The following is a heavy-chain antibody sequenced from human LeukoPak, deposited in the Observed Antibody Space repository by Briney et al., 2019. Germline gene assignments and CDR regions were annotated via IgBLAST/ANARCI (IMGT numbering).Heavy chain of an antibody. Sequence: GGSLRLSCACDGFTVSSNYMSWVRQAPGKGPEWVSVIYSGGSTYYADSVKGRFTISRDNSKNTLYLQMNSLRAEYTAVYYCAEGIGYGDYDELYSGGDSYAPYYFDYWGQGTLVTVSS. CDR3: AEGIGYGDYDELYSGGDSYAPYYFDY. CDR1: GFTVSSNY. V-gene: IGHV3-53*01. J-gene: IGHJ4*02. D-gene: IGHD2-21*02. CDR2: IYSGGST.